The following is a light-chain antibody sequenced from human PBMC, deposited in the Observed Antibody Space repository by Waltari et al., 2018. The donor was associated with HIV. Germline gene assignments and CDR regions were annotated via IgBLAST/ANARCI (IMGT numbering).Light chain of an antibody. CDR2: GAS. Sequence: EMEMTQAPATLSVSPGESATLPCRASRSLAGNLAWYRQKPGQAPRLLIYGASTRATGVPARFSGSGSETDFSLTISSLQSEDFAVYYCQQYGNSAPYTFGQGSKLEIK. J-gene: IGKJ2*01. CDR3: QQYGNSAPYT. V-gene: IGKV3-15*01. CDR1: RSLAGN.